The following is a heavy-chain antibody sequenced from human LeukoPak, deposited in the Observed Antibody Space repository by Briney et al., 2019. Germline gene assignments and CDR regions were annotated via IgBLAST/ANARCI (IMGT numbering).Heavy chain of an antibody. CDR3: AKESGWIQFID. Sequence: GGSLRLSCAASGFTFSSYCMSWVRQAPGKGLEWISTMRGSGGSTHYAESVKGQFTIFRDNSKNMVFLQMNSLSAEDTGVYFCAKESGWIQFIDWGQGTPVTVSS. V-gene: IGHV3-23*01. D-gene: IGHD5-24*01. CDR1: GFTFSSYC. CDR2: MRGSGGST. J-gene: IGHJ4*02.